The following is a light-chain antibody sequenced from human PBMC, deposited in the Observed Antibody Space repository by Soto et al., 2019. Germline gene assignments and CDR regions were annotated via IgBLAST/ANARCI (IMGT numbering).Light chain of an antibody. V-gene: IGKV1-6*01. J-gene: IGKJ2*01. Sequence: GDRVNIPCRASQDIRTDLGWYQQKPGKAPKLLIYGTSNLQSGVPSRFSGSGSGTDFTLTISSLQPEDFATYYCLQDYNYPYTFGQGTKLEIK. CDR3: LQDYNYPYT. CDR1: QDIRTD. CDR2: GTS.